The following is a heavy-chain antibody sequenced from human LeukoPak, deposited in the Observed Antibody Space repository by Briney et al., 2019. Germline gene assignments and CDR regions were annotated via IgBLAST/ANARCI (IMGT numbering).Heavy chain of an antibody. CDR3: ASPPLDYGDYSIDY. J-gene: IGHJ4*01. Sequence: PSETLSLTCTVSGGSISSSSYYWGWIRQPPGKGLQWIGSTYYRGNTYYTPSLKSRVTISVDTSKNQFSLKLSSVTAADTAVYYCASPPLDYGDYSIDYWGHGTLVTVSS. CDR1: GGSISSSSYY. CDR2: TYYRGNT. V-gene: IGHV4-39*01. D-gene: IGHD4-17*01.